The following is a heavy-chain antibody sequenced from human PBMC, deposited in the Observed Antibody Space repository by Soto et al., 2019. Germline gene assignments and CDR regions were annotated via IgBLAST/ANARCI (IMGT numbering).Heavy chain of an antibody. Sequence: GGSLRLSCAASGFTFSTYWMTWVRQAPGKGMEWVATIKQDGSEKYYVDSMKGRVTISRDNAKDSLYLQMNSLRVEDTAVYYCSRAHCGGECYLYYYNYYLDVWGKGTTVTVSS. CDR1: GFTFSTYW. D-gene: IGHD2-21*01. J-gene: IGHJ6*03. V-gene: IGHV3-7*03. CDR3: SRAHCGGECYLYYYNYYLDV. CDR2: IKQDGSEK.